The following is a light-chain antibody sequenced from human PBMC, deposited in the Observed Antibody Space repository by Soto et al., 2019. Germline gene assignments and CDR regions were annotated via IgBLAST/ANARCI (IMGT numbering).Light chain of an antibody. V-gene: IGKV1-39*01. CDR2: AAS. CDR1: QGISTY. CDR3: QQSYRTPYI. J-gene: IGKJ2*01. Sequence: DIQLTQPPSFLSASVGDRGTITCRASQGISTYLNWYQHKPGKAPKLVIQAASTLLSGVPPRFSGSGSETDFTLTITSLRPEDFATYYCQQSYRTPYIFGQGTNLEIK.